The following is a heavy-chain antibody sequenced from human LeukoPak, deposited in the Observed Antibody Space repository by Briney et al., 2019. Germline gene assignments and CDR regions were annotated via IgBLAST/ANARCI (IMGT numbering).Heavy chain of an antibody. Sequence: ASVKVSCKASGGTFSIYAISWVRQAPGQGLEWMGGIIPIFGTANYAQKFQGRVTITGDESTSTAYMELSSLRSEDTAVYYCARGSEPAAFYYYYYGMDVWGQGTTVTVSS. CDR1: GGTFSIYA. D-gene: IGHD2-2*01. J-gene: IGHJ6*02. CDR3: ARGSEPAAFYYYYYGMDV. V-gene: IGHV1-69*13. CDR2: IIPIFGTA.